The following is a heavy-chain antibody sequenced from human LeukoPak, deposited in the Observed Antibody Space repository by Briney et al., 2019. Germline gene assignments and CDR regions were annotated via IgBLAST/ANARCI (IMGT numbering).Heavy chain of an antibody. V-gene: IGHV1-69*04. CDR2: IIPILGIA. D-gene: IGHD3-22*01. CDR1: IDTFSSYS. J-gene: IGHJ4*02. CDR3: ARDSASYYYDSSGYSFDY. Sequence: ASVKVLCRNSIDTFSSYSIIWVRHAPGQGLECVGRIIPILGIANYAQKFQGRVTITADKSTSTAYMELSSLRSEETAVYYCARDSASYYYDSSGYSFDYWGQGTLVTVSS.